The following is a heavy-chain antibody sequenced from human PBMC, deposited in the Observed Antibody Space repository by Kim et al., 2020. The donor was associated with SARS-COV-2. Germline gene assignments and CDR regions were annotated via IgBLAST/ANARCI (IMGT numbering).Heavy chain of an antibody. CDR2: INPSGGST. J-gene: IGHJ6*02. CDR1: GYTFTSYY. CDR3: ARDLVLRYFDWLLGGMDV. V-gene: IGHV1-46*01. Sequence: ASVKVSCKASGYTFTSYYMHWVRQAPGQGLEWMGIINPSGGSTSYAQKFQGRVTMTRDTSTSTVYMELSSLRSEDTAVYYCARDLVLRYFDWLLGGMDVWGQGTTVTVSS. D-gene: IGHD3-9*01.